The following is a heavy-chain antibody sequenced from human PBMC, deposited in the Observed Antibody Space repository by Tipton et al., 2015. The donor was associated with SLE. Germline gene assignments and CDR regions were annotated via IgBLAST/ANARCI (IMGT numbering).Heavy chain of an antibody. CDR3: ARAPASGSYYRYYYYYMDV. D-gene: IGHD1-26*01. Sequence: TLSLTCTVPGGSISSGSYYWSWIRQPAGKGLEWIGYIYYSGSTNYNPSLKSRVTISVDTSKNQFSLKLSSVTAADTAVYYCARAPASGSYYRYYYYYMDVWGKGTTVTVSS. J-gene: IGHJ6*03. V-gene: IGHV4-61*10. CDR2: IYYSGST. CDR1: GGSISSGSYY.